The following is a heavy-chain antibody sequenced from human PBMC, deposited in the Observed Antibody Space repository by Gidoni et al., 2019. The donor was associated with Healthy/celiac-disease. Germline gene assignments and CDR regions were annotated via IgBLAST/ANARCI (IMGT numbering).Heavy chain of an antibody. V-gene: IGHV3-7*01. CDR1: VFTFSSYW. CDR3: ARDLGGDGYKGN. J-gene: IGHJ4*02. CDR2: IKQDGSEK. D-gene: IGHD3-16*01. Sequence: EVQLVESGGGLVQPGGSLRLSCAASVFTFSSYWMSWVRQAPGKGLEWVANIKQDGSEKYYVDSVKGRFTISRDNAKNSLYLQMNSLRAEDTAVYYCARDLGGDGYKGNWGQGTLVTVSS.